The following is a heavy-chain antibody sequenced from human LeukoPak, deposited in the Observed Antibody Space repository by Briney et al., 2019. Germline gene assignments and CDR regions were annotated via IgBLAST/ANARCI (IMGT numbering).Heavy chain of an antibody. J-gene: IGHJ6*03. D-gene: IGHD3-10*01. CDR3: AREGSDYYGSGSYYRSYYYYMDV. CDR1: TYSISSGYF. V-gene: IGHV4-38-2*02. Sequence: SETLSLTCTVSTYSISSGYFWGWIRQPPGKGLEWIGSIYHSGNTYYNPSLKSRVTISVDTSKNQFSLKLSSVTAADTAVYYCAREGSDYYGSGSYYRSYYYYMDVWGKGTTVTISS. CDR2: IYHSGNT.